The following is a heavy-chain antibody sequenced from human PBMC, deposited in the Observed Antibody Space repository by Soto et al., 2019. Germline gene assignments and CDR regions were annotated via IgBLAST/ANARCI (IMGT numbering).Heavy chain of an antibody. J-gene: IGHJ6*02. CDR1: GFTFSDYY. CDR3: ARAPYSSGWYDYYYGMDV. CDR2: ITSGSTI. V-gene: IGHV3-11*01. D-gene: IGHD6-19*01. Sequence: QVQLVESGGGLVKPGGSLRLSCAASGFTFSDYYMSWIRQAPGKGLEWVSYITSGSTIYYADSVKGRFTISRDNAKNSLYLQMNSLRAEDTAVYYCARAPYSSGWYDYYYGMDVGGQGTTVTVSS.